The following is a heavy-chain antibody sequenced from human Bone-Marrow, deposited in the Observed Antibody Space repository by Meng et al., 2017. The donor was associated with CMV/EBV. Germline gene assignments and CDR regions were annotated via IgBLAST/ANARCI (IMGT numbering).Heavy chain of an antibody. CDR1: GVSFSVYY. D-gene: IGHD6-19*01. V-gene: IGHV4-34*01. Sequence: RLTRWGAGLLMPSETLSPTFAVYGVSFSVYYWSWIRQPPGKGLEWIGEINHSGSTNYNPSLKSRVTISVDTSKNQFSLKLSSVTAADTAVYYCARAQAVAGRFCVYWGQGTLVTVSS. J-gene: IGHJ4*02. CDR3: ARAQAVAGRFCVY. CDR2: INHSGST.